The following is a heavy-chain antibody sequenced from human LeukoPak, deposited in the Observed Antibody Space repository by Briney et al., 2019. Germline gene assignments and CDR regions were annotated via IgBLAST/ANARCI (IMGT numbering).Heavy chain of an antibody. J-gene: IGHJ4*02. CDR3: ARAYSSSSIFDY. V-gene: IGHV4-38-2*02. CDR1: GYSISSGYY. CDR2: MYHSGNT. D-gene: IGHD6-6*01. Sequence: SGTLALTCTVSGYSISSGYYWGWIRQPPGKGLEWIGTMYHSGNTYYNPSLKSRVTISVDTSKNQSSLKLTSLTAADTAVYYCARAYSSSSIFDYWGQGTLVTVSS.